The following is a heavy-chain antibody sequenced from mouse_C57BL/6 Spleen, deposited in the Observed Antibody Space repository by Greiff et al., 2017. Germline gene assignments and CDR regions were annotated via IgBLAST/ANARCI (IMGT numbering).Heavy chain of an antibody. J-gene: IGHJ2*01. CDR1: GYTFTSYW. D-gene: IGHD1-1*01. Sequence: VQLQQPGAELVMPGASVKLSCKASGYTFTSYWMHWVKQRPGQGLEWIGEIDPSDSYNNYNQKFKGKSTLKVDKTSSTAYMQLSSLTSEDSAVYYCSRSPFIHWGQGTTLTGSS. CDR3: SRSPFIH. V-gene: IGHV1-69*01. CDR2: IDPSDSYN.